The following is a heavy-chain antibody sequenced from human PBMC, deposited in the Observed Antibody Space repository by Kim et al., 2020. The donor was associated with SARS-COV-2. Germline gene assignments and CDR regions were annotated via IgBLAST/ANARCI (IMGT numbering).Heavy chain of an antibody. CDR3: ARMGRCSSTSCYEDRGFDY. Sequence: ASVKVSCKASGYTFTSYGISWVRQAPGQGLEWMGWISAYNGNTNYAQKLQGRVTMTTDTSTSTAYMELRSLRSDDTAVYYCARMGRCSSTSCYEDRGFDYWGQGTLVTVSS. D-gene: IGHD2-2*01. CDR2: ISAYNGNT. J-gene: IGHJ4*02. V-gene: IGHV1-18*04. CDR1: GYTFTSYG.